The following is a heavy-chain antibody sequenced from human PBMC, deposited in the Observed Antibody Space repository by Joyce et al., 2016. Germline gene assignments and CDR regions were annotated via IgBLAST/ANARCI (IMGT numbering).Heavy chain of an antibody. D-gene: IGHD2-2*01. CDR1: GGTFSSYV. Sequence: QVQLVQSGAEVRKPGSSVKVSCKASGGTFSSYVISWVRQAPGQGLEWMGGIIPIFGTANYAQKFQGRVTITADKSTSTAYMELSSLRSEDTAVYYCARGGYCSSTSCYQHAFDIWGRGTMVTVSS. V-gene: IGHV1-69*06. J-gene: IGHJ3*02. CDR3: ARGGYCSSTSCYQHAFDI. CDR2: IIPIFGTA.